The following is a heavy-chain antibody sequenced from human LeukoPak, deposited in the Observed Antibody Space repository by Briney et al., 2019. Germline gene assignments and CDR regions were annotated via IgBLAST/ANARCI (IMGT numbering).Heavy chain of an antibody. CDR3: ARWELRNDAFDI. J-gene: IGHJ3*02. Sequence: KASETLSLTCTVSGGSISSSSYYWGWIRQPPGKGLEWVGSIYYSGSTYYNPSLKSRVTISVDTSKNQFSLKLSSVTAADTAVYYCARWELRNDAFDIWGQGTMVTVSS. V-gene: IGHV4-39*01. D-gene: IGHD1-26*01. CDR2: IYYSGST. CDR1: GGSISSSSYY.